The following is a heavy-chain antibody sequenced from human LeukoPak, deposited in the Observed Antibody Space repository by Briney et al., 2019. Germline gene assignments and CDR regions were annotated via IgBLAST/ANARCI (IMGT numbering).Heavy chain of an antibody. J-gene: IGHJ3*02. Sequence: GGSLRLSCAASGFTFTTYWMHWVRQVPGKGLVWVSRIHSDGTSTNYADSVKGRFTISRDNAKNTLYLQMNSLRAEDTAVYYCARDYSIDIWGQGTMVTVSS. CDR2: IHSDGTST. CDR3: ARDYSIDI. D-gene: IGHD2-15*01. CDR1: GFTFTTYW. V-gene: IGHV3-74*01.